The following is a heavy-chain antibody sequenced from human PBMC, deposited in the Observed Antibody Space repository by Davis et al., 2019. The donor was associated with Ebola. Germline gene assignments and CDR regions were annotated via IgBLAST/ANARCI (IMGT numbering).Heavy chain of an antibody. Sequence: MPGGSLRLSCTVSGGSISSSSYYWGWIRQPPGKGLEWIGSIYYSGSTYYNPSLKSRVTISVDTSKNQFSLKLSSVTAADTAVYYCARRDDFWSGYSHFDYWGQGTLVTVSS. CDR3: ARRDDFWSGYSHFDY. D-gene: IGHD3-3*01. J-gene: IGHJ4*02. V-gene: IGHV4-39*01. CDR1: GGSISSSSYY. CDR2: IYYSGST.